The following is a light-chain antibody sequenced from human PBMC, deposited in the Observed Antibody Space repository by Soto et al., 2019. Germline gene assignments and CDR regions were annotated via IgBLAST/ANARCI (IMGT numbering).Light chain of an antibody. CDR3: QQHGSSPQT. V-gene: IGKV3-20*01. J-gene: IGKJ1*01. CDR1: QSVSSSY. CDR2: GAS. Sequence: EIVLTQSPGTLSLSPGERATLSCSASQSVSSSYLAWYQQKPGQAPRLLIYGASSRATGIPDRFSGSGSGTDFTLTISRLEPEDFAVYYCQQHGSSPQTFGQGTKVDIK.